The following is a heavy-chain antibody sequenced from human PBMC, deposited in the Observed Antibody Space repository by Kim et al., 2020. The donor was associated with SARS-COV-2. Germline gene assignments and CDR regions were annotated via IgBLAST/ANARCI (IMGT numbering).Heavy chain of an antibody. J-gene: IGHJ4*02. CDR2: INSDGSST. CDR1: GFTFSSYW. CDR3: ARDQEEPVWPTTVTTWSLSD. D-gene: IGHD4-17*01. Sequence: GGSLRLSCAASGFTFSSYWMHWVRQAPGKGLVWVSRINSDGSSTSYADSVKGRFTISRDNAKNTLYLQMNSLRAEDTAVYYCARDQEEPVWPTTVTTWSLSDWGQGTLVTVSS. V-gene: IGHV3-74*01.